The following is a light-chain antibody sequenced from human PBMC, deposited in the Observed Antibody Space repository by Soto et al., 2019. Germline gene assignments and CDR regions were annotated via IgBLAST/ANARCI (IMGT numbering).Light chain of an antibody. CDR1: SSNIGNNY. V-gene: IGLV1-51*01. Sequence: QSVLTQPPSVSAAPGQTVTISCSGSSSNIGNNYVSWYQQLPGTAPKLLIYDNNKRPSGIPDRFSGSKSGTSATLGITGLQTGDDADYYCGTWDSSLSAEVFGGGTKLTVL. CDR3: GTWDSSLSAEV. J-gene: IGLJ2*01. CDR2: DNN.